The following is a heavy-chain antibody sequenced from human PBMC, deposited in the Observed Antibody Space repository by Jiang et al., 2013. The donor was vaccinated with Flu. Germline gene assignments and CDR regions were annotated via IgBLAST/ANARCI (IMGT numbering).Heavy chain of an antibody. CDR2: INPNSGGT. Sequence: LVESGAEVKKPGASVKVSCKASGYTFTGYYMHWVRQAPGQGLEWMGWINPNSGGTNYAQKFQGRVTMTRDTSISTAYMELSRLRSDNTAVYYCARDRYPITIFGVDRGEDAFDIWGQGTMVTVSS. V-gene: IGHV1-2*02. CDR1: GYTFTGYY. J-gene: IGHJ3*02. CDR3: ARDRYPITIFGVDRGEDAFDI. D-gene: IGHD3-3*01.